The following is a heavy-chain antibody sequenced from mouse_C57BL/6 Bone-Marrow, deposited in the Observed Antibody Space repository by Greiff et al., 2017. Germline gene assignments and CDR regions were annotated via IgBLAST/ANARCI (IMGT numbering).Heavy chain of an antibody. CDR1: GYTFTTYP. CDR3: ARVSYYGNGWFAY. J-gene: IGHJ3*01. D-gene: IGHD2-1*01. CDR2: FHPYSDDT. Sequence: QVQLQQSGAELVKPGASVKMSCKASGYTFTTYPLEWMKQNPGKSLEWIGNFHPYSDDTKYNEKFKGKATLTGEKSSSTDYLELSRLISYDSAVYDCARVSYYGNGWFAYWGQGTLVTVSA. V-gene: IGHV1-47*01.